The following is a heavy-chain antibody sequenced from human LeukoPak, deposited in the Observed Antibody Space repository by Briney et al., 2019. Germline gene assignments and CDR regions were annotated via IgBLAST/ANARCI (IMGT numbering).Heavy chain of an antibody. V-gene: IGHV3-74*01. J-gene: IGHJ4*02. Sequence: GGSLRLSCAASGFTFSSYWMHWVRQAPGKGLVWVSRINSDGSSTSYADSVKGRFTISRDNAKNTLYLQMNGLRAEDTALYYFARDGKRGYSYGYTDYWGQGTLVTVSS. CDR3: ARDGKRGYSYGYTDY. CDR1: GFTFSSYW. D-gene: IGHD5-18*01. CDR2: INSDGSST.